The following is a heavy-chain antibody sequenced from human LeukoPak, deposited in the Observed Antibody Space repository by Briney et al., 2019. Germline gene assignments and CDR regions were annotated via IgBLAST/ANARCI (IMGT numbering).Heavy chain of an antibody. V-gene: IGHV3-23*01. CDR3: AKDLGSGWFHYYYYGMDV. CDR2: ISGSGGST. CDR1: GFTFSSYA. D-gene: IGHD6-19*01. Sequence: GGSPRLSCAASGFTFSSYAMSWVRQAPGKGLEWVSAISGSGGSTYYADSVKGRFTISRDNSKNTLYLQMNSLRAEDTAVYYCAKDLGSGWFHYYYYGMDVWGQGTTVTVSS. J-gene: IGHJ6*02.